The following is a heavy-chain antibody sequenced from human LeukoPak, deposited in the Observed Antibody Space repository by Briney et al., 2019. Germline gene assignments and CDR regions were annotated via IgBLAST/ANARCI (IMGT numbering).Heavy chain of an antibody. CDR2: IWYDGSNK. J-gene: IGHJ1*01. D-gene: IGHD5-24*01. CDR1: GFTFSSYG. Sequence: GGSLRLSCAASGFTFSSYGMYWVRQAPGEGLEWVAVIWYDGSNKYYGDSVKGRFTISRDNSKKTLYLQMNSLRVEDTAVYYCARGDGYNDAEYLQHWGQGTLVTVS. V-gene: IGHV3-33*01. CDR3: ARGDGYNDAEYLQH.